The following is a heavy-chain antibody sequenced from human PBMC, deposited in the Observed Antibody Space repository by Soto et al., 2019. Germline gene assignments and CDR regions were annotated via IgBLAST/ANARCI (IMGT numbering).Heavy chain of an antibody. CDR3: GRAVVTAPVSYAIVI. V-gene: IGHV4-31*03. Sequence: QVQLQESGPGLVKPSQTLSLTCTVSGASISSGFYCWSWVRQHPVTGLELVGYLFSIGRAHYNPSLKTRVSIALDPARNQCSLELSSVTATDTLLNSCGRAVVTAPVSYAIVIWRQWTLVTVSS. CDR2: LFSIGRA. D-gene: IGHD2-2*01. J-gene: IGHJ3*02. CDR1: GASISSGFYC.